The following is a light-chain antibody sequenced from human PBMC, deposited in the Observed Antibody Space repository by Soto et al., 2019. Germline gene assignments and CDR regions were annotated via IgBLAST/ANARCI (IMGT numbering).Light chain of an antibody. CDR1: QSVSSK. Sequence: EIVFTQSPCTLPLSPGERATLSCRASQSVSSKLAWYQQKPGQAPRLLISGASNRATGIPDRFSGSGSGTDFILTISRLEPEDFALYYCQQYGSSVTFGQGTRLEIK. CDR2: GAS. CDR3: QQYGSSVT. V-gene: IGKV3-20*01. J-gene: IGKJ5*01.